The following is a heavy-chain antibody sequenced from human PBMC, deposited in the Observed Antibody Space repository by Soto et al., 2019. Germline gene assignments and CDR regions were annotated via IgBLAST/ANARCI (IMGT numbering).Heavy chain of an antibody. V-gene: IGHV1-8*01. CDR3: ARPPICSSGSCYLEYFQH. D-gene: IGHD2-15*01. CDR2: MNPNSGNT. CDR1: GYTFTSYD. Sequence: ASVKVSCKASGYTFTSYDINWVRQATGQGLEWMGWMNPNSGNTGYAQKFQGRVTMTRNTSISTAYMELSSLRSEDTAVYYCARPPICSSGSCYLEYFQHWGQGTLVTAPQ. J-gene: IGHJ1*01.